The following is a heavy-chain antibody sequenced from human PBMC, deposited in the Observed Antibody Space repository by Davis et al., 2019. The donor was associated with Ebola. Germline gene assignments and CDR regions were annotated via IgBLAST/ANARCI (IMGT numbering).Heavy chain of an antibody. CDR1: GYTFTNYD. D-gene: IGHD2-21*01. Sequence: SVKVSCMASGYTFTNYDINRVRQATGQGLEWMGWMNPNSGNTGYAQKFQGRVTITRDTSASTAYMELRSLRSEDTAVYYCAREGCGADCYWGNWFDPWGQGTLVTVSS. CDR3: AREGCGADCYWGNWFDP. V-gene: IGHV1-8*01. CDR2: MNPNSGNT. J-gene: IGHJ5*02.